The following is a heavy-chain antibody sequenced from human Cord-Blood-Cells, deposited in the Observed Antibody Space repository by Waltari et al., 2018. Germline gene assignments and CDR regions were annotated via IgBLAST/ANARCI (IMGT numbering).Heavy chain of an antibody. V-gene: IGHV3-48*02. CDR1: GFTFSSYS. Sequence: EVQLVESGGGLVQPGGSLRLSCAASGFTFSSYSMNWVRQAPGKGLEWVSYISSSSSTIYYADSVKGRFTISRDNAKNSLYLQMNSLRDEDTAVYYCAREFRTMYSSSSYFDYWGQGTLVTVSS. D-gene: IGHD6-6*01. J-gene: IGHJ4*02. CDR2: ISSSSSTI. CDR3: AREFRTMYSSSSYFDY.